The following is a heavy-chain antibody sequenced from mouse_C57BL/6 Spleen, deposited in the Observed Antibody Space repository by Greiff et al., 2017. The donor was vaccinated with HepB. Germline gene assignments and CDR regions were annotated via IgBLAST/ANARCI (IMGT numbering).Heavy chain of an antibody. CDR1: GYTFTSYW. CDR3: ARKLGRRYAMDD. J-gene: IGHJ4*01. D-gene: IGHD4-1*01. Sequence: QVQLQQPGAELVKPGASVKLSCKASGYTFTSYWMQWVKQRPGQGLEWIGEIDPSDSYTNYNQKFKGKATLTVDTSSSTAYMQLSSLTSEDSAVYYCARKLGRRYAMDDWGKGTSVTVSS. CDR2: IDPSDSYT. V-gene: IGHV1-50*01.